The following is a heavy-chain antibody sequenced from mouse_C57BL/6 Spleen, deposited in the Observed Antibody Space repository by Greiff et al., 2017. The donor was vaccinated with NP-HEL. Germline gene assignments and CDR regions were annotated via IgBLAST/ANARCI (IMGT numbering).Heavy chain of an antibody. CDR2: IHPNSGST. D-gene: IGHD3-3*01. V-gene: IGHV1-64*01. J-gene: IGHJ3*01. CDR1: GYTFTSYW. Sequence: QVQLQQPGAELVKPGASVKLSCKASGYTFTSYWMHWVKQRPGQGLEWIGMIHPNSGSTNYNEKFKSKATLTVDKSSSTAYMQLSSLTSEDSAVYYCARGGTAWLAYWGQGTLVTVSA. CDR3: ARGGTAWLAY.